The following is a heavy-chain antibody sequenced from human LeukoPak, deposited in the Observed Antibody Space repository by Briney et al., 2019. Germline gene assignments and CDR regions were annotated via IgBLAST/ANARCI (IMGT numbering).Heavy chain of an antibody. CDR2: IYPGDSDT. D-gene: IGHD1-14*01. J-gene: IGHJ4*02. CDR3: ARHNREYASDSPLDY. V-gene: IGHV5-51*01. Sequence: GESLKISCKGSEYSFTTYWIVWGRQMPGKGLEWMGIIYPGDSDTSYSPSFQGQVTISADKSISTAYLQWSSLKASDTAIYYCARHNREYASDSPLDYWGQGTLVTVSS. CDR1: EYSFTTYW.